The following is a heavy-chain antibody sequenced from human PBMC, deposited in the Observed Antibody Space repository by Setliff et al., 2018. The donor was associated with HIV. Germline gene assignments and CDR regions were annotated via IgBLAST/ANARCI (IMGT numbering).Heavy chain of an antibody. V-gene: IGHV4-39*01. Sequence: PSETLSLTCTVSGGSFTSRSYYWGWSRQPPGKGLEWIGSIFYSGITYYNPSLKRRVTISVDTSKNQFSRNLTSVTAADTSVYYCSRSKTFYDVWGCYYTHRGFKIWGLGTMVTVSS. D-gene: IGHD3-3*01. CDR2: IFYSGIT. CDR1: GGSFTSRSYY. CDR3: SRSKTFYDVWGCYYTHRGFKI. J-gene: IGHJ3*02.